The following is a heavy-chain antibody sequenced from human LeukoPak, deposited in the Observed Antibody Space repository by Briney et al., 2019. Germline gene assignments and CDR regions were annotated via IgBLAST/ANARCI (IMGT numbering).Heavy chain of an antibody. D-gene: IGHD6-13*01. J-gene: IGHJ6*03. CDR3: ARDGSAAGYSSRGDYSYMDV. V-gene: IGHV3-30*02. Sequence: PGGSLRLSCAASGFTFSSYGMHWVRQAPGKGLEWVAFIRYDGSNKYYADSVKGRFTISRDNSKNTLYLQMNSLRAEDTAVYYCARDGSAAGYSSRGDYSYMDVWGKGTTVTISS. CDR2: IRYDGSNK. CDR1: GFTFSSYG.